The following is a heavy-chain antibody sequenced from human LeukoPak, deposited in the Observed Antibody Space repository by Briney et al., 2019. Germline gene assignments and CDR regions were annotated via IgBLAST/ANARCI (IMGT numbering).Heavy chain of an antibody. Sequence: SETLSLTCTVSGDSISNYYWNWIRQPPGKGLEWIGYIYYTGSTNYNPSLKGRVTISLDTSKNQFSLKLSSVTAADTAVYYCARLVSSWYVDYWGQGTLVTVSS. V-gene: IGHV4-59*08. D-gene: IGHD6-13*01. CDR1: GDSISNYY. CDR3: ARLVSSWYVDY. J-gene: IGHJ4*02. CDR2: IYYTGST.